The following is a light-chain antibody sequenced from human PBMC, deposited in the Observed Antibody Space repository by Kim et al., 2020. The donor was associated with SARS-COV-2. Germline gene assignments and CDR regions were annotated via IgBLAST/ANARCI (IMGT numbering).Light chain of an antibody. CDR3: NSRDRDRSGNIYV. CDR2: DKD. CDR1: SLRNYY. Sequence: SSELTQDPAVSVALGQTIRITCKGESLRNYYASWXQQKPGQAPVLVFYDKDSRPSGITDRFSGSSSGNTASLTITGAQAEDEGDYYSNSRDRDRSGNIYV. J-gene: IGLJ1*01. V-gene: IGLV3-19*01.